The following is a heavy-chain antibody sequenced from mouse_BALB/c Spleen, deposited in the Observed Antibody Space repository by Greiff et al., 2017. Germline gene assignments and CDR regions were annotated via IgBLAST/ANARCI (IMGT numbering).Heavy chain of an antibody. Sequence: DVMLVESGGGLVKPGGSLKLSCAASGFTFRSYAMSWVRQTPEKRLEWVASISSGGSTYYPDSVKGRFTISRDNARNILYLQMSSLWSEDTAMYYCARAGGVWGNNMDYWGQGTSVTGSP. CDR3: ARAGGVWGNNMDY. D-gene: IGHD2-1*01. CDR1: GFTFRSYA. J-gene: IGHJ4*01. V-gene: IGHV5-6-5*01. CDR2: ISSGGST.